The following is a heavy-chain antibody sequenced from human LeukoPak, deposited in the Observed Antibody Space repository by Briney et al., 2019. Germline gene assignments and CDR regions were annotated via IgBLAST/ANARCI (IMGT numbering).Heavy chain of an antibody. V-gene: IGHV3-30*03. D-gene: IGHD2-8*02. Sequence: GGSLRLSCAASGFTFSSYGMHWVRQAPGKGLEWVAVISYDGSNKYYADSVKGRFTISRDNSKNSLYLQMNSLRAEDTAVYYCARAGSGALVFDYWGQGTLVTVSS. J-gene: IGHJ4*02. CDR3: ARAGSGALVFDY. CDR2: ISYDGSNK. CDR1: GFTFSSYG.